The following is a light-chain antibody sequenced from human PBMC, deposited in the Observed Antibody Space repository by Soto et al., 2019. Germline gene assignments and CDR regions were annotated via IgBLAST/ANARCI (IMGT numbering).Light chain of an antibody. CDR3: QQSYSTPLT. J-gene: IGKJ4*01. Sequence: DIQMTQSPSSLSASVGDRVTITCRTRQSVSTYLNWYQQKPGKAPKLLIYAASILQSGVPSRFSGSGSGTAFTLTISSLQPEDFATYYCQQSYSTPLTFGGGTKVDIK. CDR1: QSVSTY. CDR2: AAS. V-gene: IGKV1-39*01.